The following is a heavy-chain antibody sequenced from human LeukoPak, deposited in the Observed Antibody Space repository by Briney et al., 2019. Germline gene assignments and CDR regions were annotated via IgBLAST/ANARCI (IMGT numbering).Heavy chain of an antibody. CDR1: GYTFTSYD. Sequence: ASVKVSCKASGYTFTSYDINWVRQATGQGLEWMGWMNPNSGNTGCAQKFQGRVTMTRNTSISTAYMELSSLRSEDTAVYYCARKGYCSSTSCFSIYYYGMDVWGQGTTVTVSS. V-gene: IGHV1-8*01. J-gene: IGHJ6*02. CDR2: MNPNSGNT. D-gene: IGHD2-2*01. CDR3: ARKGYCSSTSCFSIYYYGMDV.